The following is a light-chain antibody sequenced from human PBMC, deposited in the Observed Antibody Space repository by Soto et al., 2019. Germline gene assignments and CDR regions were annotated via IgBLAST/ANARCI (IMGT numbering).Light chain of an antibody. V-gene: IGKV3-20*01. Sequence: DIMLTQSPGTLSLSPGEGATLSCRTSQSVSARYLAWYQQKPGQAPRLLIYRASSRATGIQDRFSGGGSGTDFALSISRLEPKDFAMYYCQLCGRSPLTFGEETKLEIK. CDR3: QLCGRSPLT. J-gene: IGKJ1*01. CDR2: RAS. CDR1: QSVSARY.